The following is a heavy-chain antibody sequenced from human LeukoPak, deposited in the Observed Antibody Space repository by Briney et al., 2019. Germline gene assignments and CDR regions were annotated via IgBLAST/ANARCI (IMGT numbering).Heavy chain of an antibody. CDR2: INPNSGGT. J-gene: IGHJ6*02. CDR3: ARDGFWSQDYYYYYGMDV. Sequence: ASVKVSCKASGYTFTGYYMHWVRQAPGQGLEWMGWINPNSGGTNYAQKFQGRVTMTRDTSISTAHMELSRLRSDDTAVYYCARDGFWSQDYYYYYGMDVWGQGTTVTVSS. V-gene: IGHV1-2*02. D-gene: IGHD3-3*01. CDR1: GYTFTGYY.